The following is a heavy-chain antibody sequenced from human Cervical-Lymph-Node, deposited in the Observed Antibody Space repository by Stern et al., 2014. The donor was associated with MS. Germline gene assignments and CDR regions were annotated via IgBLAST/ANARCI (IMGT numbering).Heavy chain of an antibody. CDR2: ATYDGSDQ. D-gene: IGHD3-10*01. V-gene: IGHV3-30*03. CDR3: ARDRGLTHYFYGMDV. Sequence: DQLVESGGGVVQPGKSLRLSCAASGFTFSDYGMHWVRQAQGKGQGRVGIATYDGSDQYYADSVKGRFTVSRDNSKNTVLLQMNGLRPEDTAFYFCARDRGLTHYFYGMDVWGQGTTVTVSS. J-gene: IGHJ6*02. CDR1: GFTFSDYG.